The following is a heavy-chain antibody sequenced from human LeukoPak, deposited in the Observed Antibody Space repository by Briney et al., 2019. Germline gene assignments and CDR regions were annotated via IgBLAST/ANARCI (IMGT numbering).Heavy chain of an antibody. CDR1: GFTFSNYG. D-gene: IGHD3-16*01. V-gene: IGHV3-23*01. J-gene: IGHJ5*01. Sequence: PGGSLRLSCVASGFTFSNYGVSWVRQAPGKGLEWVSSLSNSGIGIYYADSVKGRFTISRDNSKNTLYVQMNSLRVEDTAVYYCAKLSLTNIMIRGNWFDSWGQGTLVTVSS. CDR2: LSNSGIGI. CDR3: AKLSLTNIMIRGNWFDS.